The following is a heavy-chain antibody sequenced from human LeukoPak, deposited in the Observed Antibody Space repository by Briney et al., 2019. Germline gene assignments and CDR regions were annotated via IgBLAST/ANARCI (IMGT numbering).Heavy chain of an antibody. CDR2: ISGSGSTI. V-gene: IGHV3-11*04. J-gene: IGHJ3*02. Sequence: PGGSLRLSCAASGFTVSSNYMSWVRQAPGKGLEWVAYISGSGSTIYYADSVKGRFTISRDNAKNSLYLQMNSLRVEDTAIYYCARVPMVRGIVTDAFDIWGQGTMVTVSS. CDR1: GFTVSSNY. D-gene: IGHD3-10*01. CDR3: ARVPMVRGIVTDAFDI.